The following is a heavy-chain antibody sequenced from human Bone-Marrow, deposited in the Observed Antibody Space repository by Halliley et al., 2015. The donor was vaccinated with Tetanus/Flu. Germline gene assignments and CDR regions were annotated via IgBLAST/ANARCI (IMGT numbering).Heavy chain of an antibody. V-gene: IGHV3-53*01. Sequence: IQSGGFPYSAESVKGRFTISRDSSENTLYLQMNSLRPEDTAVYYCASWAGTNYYGSGSPPLDYWGQGTLATVSS. D-gene: IGHD3-10*01. CDR2: IQSGGFP. J-gene: IGHJ4*02. CDR3: ASWAGTNYYGSGSPPLDY.